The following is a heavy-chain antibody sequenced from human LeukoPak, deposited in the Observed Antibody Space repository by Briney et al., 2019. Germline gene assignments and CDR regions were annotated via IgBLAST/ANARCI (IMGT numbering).Heavy chain of an antibody. CDR1: GFTFSSYA. CDR3: AKFRGSSSWYGGDYFDY. V-gene: IGHV3-23*01. Sequence: GGSLRLSCAASGFTFSSYAMSWVRQAPGEGLERVSAICGSGGSTYYADSVKGRFTISRDNSKNTLYLQMNSLRAEDTAVYYCAKFRGSSSWYGGDYFDYWGQGTLVTVSS. CDR2: ICGSGGST. D-gene: IGHD6-13*01. J-gene: IGHJ4*02.